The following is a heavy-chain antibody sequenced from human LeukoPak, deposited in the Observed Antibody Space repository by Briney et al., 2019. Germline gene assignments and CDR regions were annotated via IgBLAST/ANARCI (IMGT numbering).Heavy chain of an antibody. V-gene: IGHV4-59*01. J-gene: IGHJ5*02. D-gene: IGHD3-10*01. CDR3: TRVRYASGSSSSWFDP. Sequence: SETLSLTCTVSGDSISSSYWSWIRQPPGQGLEWIGYISNSGSTNYNPSLQSRVTVSIDTSKNQFSLKLSSVTAADTAVYYCTRVRYASGSSSSWFDPWGQGTLVTVSS. CDR1: GDSISSSY. CDR2: ISNSGST.